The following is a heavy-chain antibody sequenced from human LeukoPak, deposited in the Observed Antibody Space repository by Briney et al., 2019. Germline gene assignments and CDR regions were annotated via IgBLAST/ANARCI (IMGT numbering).Heavy chain of an antibody. CDR1: GFTVSSNY. J-gene: IGHJ5*02. CDR3: AAHPSHSGYEGDWFDP. CDR2: IYSGGST. D-gene: IGHD5-12*01. V-gene: IGHV3-53*01. Sequence: GGSLRLSCAASGFTVSSNYMSWVRQAPGKGLEWVSVIYSGGSTYYADSVKGRFTISRDNSKNTLYLQMNSLRAEDTAVYYCAAHPSHSGYEGDWFDPWGQGTLVTVSS.